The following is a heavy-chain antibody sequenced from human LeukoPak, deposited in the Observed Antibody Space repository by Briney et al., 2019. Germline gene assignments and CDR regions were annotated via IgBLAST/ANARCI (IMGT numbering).Heavy chain of an antibody. CDR1: GFTVSSNY. CDR3: ARDGYGDYGLGDFQH. J-gene: IGHJ1*01. CDR2: IYSGGST. D-gene: IGHD4-17*01. V-gene: IGHV3-53*01. Sequence: PGGSLRLSCAASGFTVSSNYMSWVRQAPGKGLEWVSVIYSGGSTYYADSVKGRFTISRDNSKNTLYLQMNSLRAEDTAVYYCARDGYGDYGLGDFQHWGQGTLVTVSS.